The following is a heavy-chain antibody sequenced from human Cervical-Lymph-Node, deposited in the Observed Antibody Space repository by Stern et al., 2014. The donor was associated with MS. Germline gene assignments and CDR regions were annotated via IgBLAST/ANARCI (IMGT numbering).Heavy chain of an antibody. CDR3: ARVAPTVGAAY. J-gene: IGHJ4*02. V-gene: IGHV1-46*01. D-gene: IGHD1-26*01. CDR2: ISPDGGRA. Sequence: QVQLVQSGAEVKEPGASVKVSCTASGYTFTDYNIQWVRQAPGPGLAWIGMISPDGGRAAYAPKFRGRVTMTRDKSTATVYMELNSLRSDDTAVYFCARVAPTVGAAYWGQGTLVTVSS. CDR1: GYTFTDYN.